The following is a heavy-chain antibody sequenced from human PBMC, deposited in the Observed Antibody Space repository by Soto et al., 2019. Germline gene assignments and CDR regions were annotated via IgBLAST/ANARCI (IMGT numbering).Heavy chain of an antibody. CDR1: GGTFSSYT. V-gene: IGHV1-69*02. CDR2: IIPILGIA. J-gene: IGHJ4*02. D-gene: IGHD4-17*01. Sequence: SVKVSCKASGGTFSSYTISWVRQAPGQGLEWMGRIIPILGIANYAQKFQGRVTITADKSTSTAYMELSSLRSEVSVVYYCARGLRPNGDFYWGQGTLVTVSS. CDR3: ARGLRPNGDFY.